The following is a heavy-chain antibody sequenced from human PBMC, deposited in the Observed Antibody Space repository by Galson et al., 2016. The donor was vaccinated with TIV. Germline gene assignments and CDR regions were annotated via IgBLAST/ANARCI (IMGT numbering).Heavy chain of an antibody. J-gene: IGHJ4*02. D-gene: IGHD3-10*01. Sequence: SLRLSCAASGFTFNSFAMSWVRQAPGKGLEWVSSISATGGSTYYADSVKGRFTNSRHYSKNTVYLQMNSLGPDDTAIYYCAKDASSQVHDSGSFDSWGQGTLVTVSS. CDR2: ISATGGST. CDR1: GFTFNSFA. CDR3: AKDASSQVHDSGSFDS. V-gene: IGHV3-23*01.